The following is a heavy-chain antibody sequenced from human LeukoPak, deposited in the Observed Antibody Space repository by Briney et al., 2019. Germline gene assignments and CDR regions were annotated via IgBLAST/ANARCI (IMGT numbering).Heavy chain of an antibody. CDR1: GYSISRGYF. J-gene: IGHJ3*01. V-gene: IGHV4-38-2*01. CDR3: ARFDHVWETHGMDAFDL. D-gene: IGHD3-16*01. CDR2: IYHGEST. Sequence: PSETLSLTCAVSGYSISRGYFWGWIRQPPGKGLEWIGNIYHGESTHYNPSLKSRVTISADTSKSQFSLKLSSVTAADTAVYYCARFDHVWETHGMDAFDLWGQGTMVTVSS.